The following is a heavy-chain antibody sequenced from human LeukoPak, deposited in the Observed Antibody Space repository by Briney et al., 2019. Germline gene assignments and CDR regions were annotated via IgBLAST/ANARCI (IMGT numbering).Heavy chain of an antibody. CDR2: IYYTGTT. V-gene: IGHV4-59*01. CDR3: ARAVDTELRLFFDY. CDR1: GGSIRNYY. Sequence: PSETLSLTCSVSGGSIRNYYWSWFRQPPGKGLEWIGYIYYTGTTSYNASLQSRVTISVDTSKNQFSLKVTSVSAEDTAVYYCARAVDTELRLFFDYWGQGTLVTVSS. D-gene: IGHD5-18*01. J-gene: IGHJ4*02.